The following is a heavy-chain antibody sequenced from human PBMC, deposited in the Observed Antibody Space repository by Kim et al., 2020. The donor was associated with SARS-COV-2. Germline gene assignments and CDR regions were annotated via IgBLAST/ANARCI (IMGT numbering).Heavy chain of an antibody. J-gene: IGHJ4*01. V-gene: IGHV3-30*04. CDR3: ATPYDDTWWYDY. Sequence: GGSLRLSCAASGFTFSSYAMHWVSQAPGKGLEWVAVISYDGSNKYYADSVKGRFTISRDNSKNTLYLQMNSLRAEDTAVYYCATPYDDTWWYDYWRHGTL. D-gene: IGHD2-15*01. CDR2: ISYDGSNK. CDR1: GFTFSSYA.